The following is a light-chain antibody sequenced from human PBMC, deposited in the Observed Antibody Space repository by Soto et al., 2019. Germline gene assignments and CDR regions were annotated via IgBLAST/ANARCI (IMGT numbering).Light chain of an antibody. CDR3: SSYAGSNDVI. Sequence: QSALTQPPSASGSPGQSVTISCTGTSSDVGGYKYVSWYQQHPGKAPKLMMYEVSKRPSGVPDRCSGSKSGNTASLTVSGLQAEDEADYYCSSYAGSNDVIFGGGTKVTVL. J-gene: IGLJ2*01. CDR1: SSDVGGYKY. V-gene: IGLV2-8*01. CDR2: EVS.